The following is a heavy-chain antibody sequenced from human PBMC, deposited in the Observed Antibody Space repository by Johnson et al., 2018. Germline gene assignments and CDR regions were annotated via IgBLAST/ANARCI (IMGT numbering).Heavy chain of an antibody. Sequence: QVQLQESGPGLVRPSETLSLTCTVSGGSISSSSYYWGWIRQPPGKGLEWIGSLHYSGSTYYNPSLKSRVTISVDTSKDQFSLKLSSVTDADTAVYYCASVGTYYDYYYMDVWGKGTTVTVSS. CDR1: GGSISSSSYY. CDR3: ASVGTYYDYYYMDV. V-gene: IGHV4-39*07. J-gene: IGHJ6*03. D-gene: IGHD1-1*01. CDR2: LHYSGST.